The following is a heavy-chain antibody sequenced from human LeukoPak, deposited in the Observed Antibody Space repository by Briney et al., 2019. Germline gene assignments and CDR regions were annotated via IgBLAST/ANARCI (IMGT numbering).Heavy chain of an antibody. CDR3: ARVGTYYYDSSGYDAFDI. D-gene: IGHD3-22*01. Sequence: SETLSLTCAVSGGSISSGGHSWSWIRQPPGKGLEWIGYIYYSGSTYYNPSLKSRVTISVDTSKNQFSLKLSSVTAADTAVYYCARVGTYYYDSSGYDAFDIWGQGTMVTVSS. J-gene: IGHJ3*02. CDR1: GGSISSGGHS. CDR2: IYYSGST. V-gene: IGHV4-30-4*07.